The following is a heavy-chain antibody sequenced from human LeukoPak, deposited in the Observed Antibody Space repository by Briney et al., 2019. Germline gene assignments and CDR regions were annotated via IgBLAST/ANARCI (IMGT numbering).Heavy chain of an antibody. Sequence: ASVKVSCKASGYTFTGYYMHWVRQAPGQGLEWMGWINPNSGGTNYAQKFQGRVTMTRDTSISTAYMELCRLRSDDTAVYYCASAYYDYVWGSYRHGAFDIWGQGTMVTVSS. D-gene: IGHD3-16*02. CDR2: INPNSGGT. CDR1: GYTFTGYY. V-gene: IGHV1-2*02. J-gene: IGHJ3*02. CDR3: ASAYYDYVWGSYRHGAFDI.